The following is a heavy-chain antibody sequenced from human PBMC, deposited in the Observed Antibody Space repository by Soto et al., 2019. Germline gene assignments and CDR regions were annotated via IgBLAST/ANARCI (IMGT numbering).Heavy chain of an antibody. CDR1: GGTFSSYA. V-gene: IGHV1-69*13. J-gene: IGHJ6*02. CDR3: ARDSAEDDDPTVTTLADV. D-gene: IGHD4-17*01. Sequence: GASVKVSCKASGGTFSSYAISWVRQAPGQGLEWMGGIIPIFGTANYAKKFQGRVTITADESTSTAYMELSSLRSEDTAVYYCARDSAEDDDPTVTTLADVWGQGTTVTVSS. CDR2: IIPIFGTA.